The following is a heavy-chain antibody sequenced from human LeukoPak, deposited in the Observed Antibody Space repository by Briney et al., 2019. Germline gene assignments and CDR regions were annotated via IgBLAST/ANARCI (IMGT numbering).Heavy chain of an antibody. CDR2: INHSGST. J-gene: IGHJ5*02. CDR3: ARGVPAALSRNWFDP. Sequence: SETLSLTCAVYGGSFSGYYWSWIRQPPGKGLEWIGEINHSGSTNYNPSLKSRVTISVDTSKNQFSLKLSSVTAADTAVYYCARGVPAALSRNWFDPWGQGTLVTVSS. V-gene: IGHV4-34*01. D-gene: IGHD2-2*01. CDR1: GGSFSGYY.